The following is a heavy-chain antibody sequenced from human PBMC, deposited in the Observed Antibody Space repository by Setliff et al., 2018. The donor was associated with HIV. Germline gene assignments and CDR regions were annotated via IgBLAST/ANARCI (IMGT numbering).Heavy chain of an antibody. CDR3: VKDPAATDAFDI. D-gene: IGHD2-2*01. CDR2: ISSNGGST. J-gene: IGHJ3*02. CDR1: GITFSRYA. Sequence: PGGSLRLSCAASGITFSRYAMHWVRQAPGKGLEYVSAISSNGGSTYYADSVKGRFTISRDNSKNTLYLQMSSLRAEDTAVYYCVKDPAATDAFDIWGQGTMVTVSS. V-gene: IGHV3-64D*09.